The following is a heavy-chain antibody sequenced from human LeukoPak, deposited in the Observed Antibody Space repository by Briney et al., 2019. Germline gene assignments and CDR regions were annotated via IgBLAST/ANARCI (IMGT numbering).Heavy chain of an antibody. V-gene: IGHV4-34*01. J-gene: IGHJ4*02. CDR2: INHSGST. CDR1: GGSFSGYY. CDR3: ARGRGSGELAPPFFDY. Sequence: PSETLSLTCAVYGGSFSGYYWSWIRQPPGKGLEWIGEINHSGSTNYNPSLKSRVTISVDTPKNQFSLKLSSVTAADTAVYYCARGRGSGELAPPFFDYWGQGTLVTVSS. D-gene: IGHD1-26*01.